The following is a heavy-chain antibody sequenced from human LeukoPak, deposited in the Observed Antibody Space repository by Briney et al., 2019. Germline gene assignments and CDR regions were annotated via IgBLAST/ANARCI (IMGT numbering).Heavy chain of an antibody. CDR3: ARGKSQVRGVIITRAFDI. D-gene: IGHD3-10*01. CDR2: IIPIFGTA. V-gene: IGHV1-69*06. CDR1: GGTFSSYA. J-gene: IGHJ3*02. Sequence: ASVKVSCKASGGTFSSYAISWVRQAPGQGLEWMGGIIPIFGTANYAQKFQGRVTITADKSTSTAYMELSSLRSEDTAVYYCARGKSQVRGVIITRAFDIWGQGTMVTVSS.